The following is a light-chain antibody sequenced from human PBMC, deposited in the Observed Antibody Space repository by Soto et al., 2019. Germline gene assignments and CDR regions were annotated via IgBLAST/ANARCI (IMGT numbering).Light chain of an antibody. V-gene: IGKV3-20*01. J-gene: IGKJ1*01. CDR2: GAS. Sequence: EIVLTQSPGTLSLSPGERATLSCRASQSVSSSYLAWYQQKPGQAPRLLIYGASSMATGIPDRFSGSGSGTDFTLTISSLEPEDFVVYYCQQYGSSPPWTFGQGTKVEIK. CDR3: QQYGSSPPWT. CDR1: QSVSSSY.